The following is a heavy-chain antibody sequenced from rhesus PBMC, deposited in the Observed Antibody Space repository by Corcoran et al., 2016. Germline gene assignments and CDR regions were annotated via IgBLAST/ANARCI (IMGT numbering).Heavy chain of an antibody. D-gene: IGHD6-31*01. Sequence: QVQLQESGPAVVRASETLSLSCAVSGGSIRGHTWWSWNRQSPGQGLAWLGGWDWIGGGDRSGGSTEYNPSLRSRITMSIDTSKRKFPLKRRSVTAADTAMYFGARTSGYASGSFVVWGAGVMVAVSS. CDR3: ARTSGYASGSFVV. CDR2: GDRSGGST. J-gene: IGHJ5-1*01. CDR1: GGSIRGHTW. V-gene: IGHV4-93*02.